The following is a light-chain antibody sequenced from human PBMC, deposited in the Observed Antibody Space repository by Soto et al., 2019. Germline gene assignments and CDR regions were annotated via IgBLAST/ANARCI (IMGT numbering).Light chain of an antibody. J-gene: IGLJ3*02. CDR3: QTWDTGLRGV. Sequence: QPVLTQSPSASASLGASVNLTCTLSSGHSNYVITWHQQEPEKGPRYLMKVNSDGSLKKGDGVPDRFSGSTSGAERFLTISSLQSEDEADYYCQTWDTGLRGVFGGGTKLTVL. V-gene: IGLV4-69*01. CDR1: SGHSNYV. CDR2: VNSDGSL.